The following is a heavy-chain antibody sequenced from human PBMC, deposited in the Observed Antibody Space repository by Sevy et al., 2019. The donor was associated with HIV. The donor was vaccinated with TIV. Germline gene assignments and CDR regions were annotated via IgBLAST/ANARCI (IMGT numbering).Heavy chain of an antibody. J-gene: IGHJ6*02. V-gene: IGHV1-2*02. Sequence: ASVKVSCKASGYTFTGYYMHWVRQAPGQGLEWMGWINPNSGGTNYAQKFQGRVTMTRDTSISTAYMELSRLRSDDTAVYYCAREYSGYDISFAIDRSYGMDVWGQGTTVTVSS. D-gene: IGHD5-12*01. CDR3: AREYSGYDISFAIDRSYGMDV. CDR2: INPNSGGT. CDR1: GYTFTGYY.